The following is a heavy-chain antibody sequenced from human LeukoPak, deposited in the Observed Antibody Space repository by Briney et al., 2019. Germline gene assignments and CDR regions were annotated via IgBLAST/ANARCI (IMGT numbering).Heavy chain of an antibody. CDR1: GFTFSSYA. Sequence: PGGSLRLSCAASGFTFSSYAMSWVRQAPGKGLEWVAFIRYDGSNKYYAGSVTGRLTISRDNSKNTLYLQMNSLRAEDTAVYYCAKSGGYDDSSGYREYYFDYWGQGTLVTVSS. D-gene: IGHD3-22*01. CDR3: AKSGGYDDSSGYREYYFDY. CDR2: IRYDGSNK. V-gene: IGHV3-30*02. J-gene: IGHJ4*02.